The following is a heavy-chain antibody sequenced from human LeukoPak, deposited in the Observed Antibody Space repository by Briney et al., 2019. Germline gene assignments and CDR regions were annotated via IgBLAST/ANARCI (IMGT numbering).Heavy chain of an antibody. CDR3: ARDSILVGAPYYYYGMDV. CDR1: GGSISSYY. CDR2: IYYSGST. D-gene: IGHD1-26*01. Sequence: PSQTLSLTCTVSGGSISSYYWSWIRQPPGKGLEWIGYIYYSGSTNYNPSLKSRVTISVDTSKNQFSLKLSSVTAADTAVYYCARDSILVGAPYYYYGMDVWGQGTTVTVSS. J-gene: IGHJ6*02. V-gene: IGHV4-59*01.